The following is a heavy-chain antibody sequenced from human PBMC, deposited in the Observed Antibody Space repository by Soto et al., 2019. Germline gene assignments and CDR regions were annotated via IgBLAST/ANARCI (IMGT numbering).Heavy chain of an antibody. Sequence: EVQLVQSGGGLARPGGSLKLSCTASGFTFSGSAIHWVRQSSGKGLEWVGRIRTKANNYATMFSESVRGRFTISRDDSKSTTYLQMDSLKTEDTAVYYCTRPADPYVYPEAFDYWGQGTLVTVAS. J-gene: IGHJ4*02. CDR1: GFTFSGSA. V-gene: IGHV3-73*02. D-gene: IGHD3-16*01. CDR2: IRTKANNYAT. CDR3: TRPADPYVYPEAFDY.